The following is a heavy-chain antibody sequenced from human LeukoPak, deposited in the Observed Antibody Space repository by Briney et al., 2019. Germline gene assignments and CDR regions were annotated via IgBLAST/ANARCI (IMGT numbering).Heavy chain of an antibody. V-gene: IGHV3-23*01. CDR3: ANAGGDSRPHDF. D-gene: IGHD2-21*02. Sequence: GGSLRLSCAASGLTFSSYAMSWVRQAPGKGPEWVSAISGNGISTYYADAVKGRFTTFSANSKNTLSLQMNSLRAEDTAVYYCANAGGDSRPHDFWGQGTLVTVSS. CDR2: ISGNGIST. J-gene: IGHJ4*02. CDR1: GLTFSSYA.